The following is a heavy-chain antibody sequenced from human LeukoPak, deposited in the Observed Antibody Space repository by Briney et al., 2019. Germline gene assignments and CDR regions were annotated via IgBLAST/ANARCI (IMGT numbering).Heavy chain of an antibody. V-gene: IGHV3-33*01. CDR2: IWYDGSNK. J-gene: IGHJ3*02. Sequence: PGGSLRLSCAASGFTFSSYGMHWVRQAPGKGLEWVAVIWYDGSNKYYADSVKGRFTISRDNSKNTLYLQMNSLRAEDTAVYYCARVWAGPIALDIWGQGTMVTVSS. D-gene: IGHD7-27*01. CDR1: GFTFSSYG. CDR3: ARVWAGPIALDI.